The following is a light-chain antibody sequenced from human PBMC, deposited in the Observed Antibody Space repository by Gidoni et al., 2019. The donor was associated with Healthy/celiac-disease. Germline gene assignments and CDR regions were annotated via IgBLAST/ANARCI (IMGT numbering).Light chain of an antibody. CDR2: DAS. CDR3: QQRSNWPVKT. Sequence: EIVLTQSPATLSLSPGERATLSCRASQSVSSYLAWYQQKPGQAPRLLIYDASNRATGIPARFSGSGSGTDFTLTISSLEPEDFAVYYCQQRSNWPVKTFGQXTKVEIK. CDR1: QSVSSY. V-gene: IGKV3-11*01. J-gene: IGKJ1*01.